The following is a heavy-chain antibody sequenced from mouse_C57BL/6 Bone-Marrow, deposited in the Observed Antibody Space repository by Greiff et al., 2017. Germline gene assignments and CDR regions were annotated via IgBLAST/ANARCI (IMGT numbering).Heavy chain of an antibody. Sequence: DVMLVESGEGLVKPGGSLKLSCAASGITFSSYAMSWVRQTPEKRLEWVAYISSGGDYIYYADTVKGRFTISRDNARNTLYLQMSSLKSEDTAIYYCTRDKATPFDYWGQGTTLTVSS. CDR2: ISSGGDYI. CDR3: TRDKATPFDY. J-gene: IGHJ2*01. CDR1: GITFSSYA. V-gene: IGHV5-9-1*02. D-gene: IGHD3-2*02.